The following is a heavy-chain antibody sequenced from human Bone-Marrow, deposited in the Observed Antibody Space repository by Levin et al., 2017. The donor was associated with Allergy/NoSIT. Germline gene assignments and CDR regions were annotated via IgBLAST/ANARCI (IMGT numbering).Heavy chain of an antibody. J-gene: IGHJ5*02. Sequence: GGSLRLSCAASGFTFGRYWMSWVRQAPGKGLEWVANINQDGSEEYYVDSVEGRFTISRDNAKKSVYLQIDTLRTEDTAVYYCARDRAGSESYFFAWFDPWGQGTLVTVSS. CDR2: INQDGSEE. CDR3: ARDRAGSESYFFAWFDP. D-gene: IGHD3-10*01. CDR1: GFTFGRYW. V-gene: IGHV3-7*01.